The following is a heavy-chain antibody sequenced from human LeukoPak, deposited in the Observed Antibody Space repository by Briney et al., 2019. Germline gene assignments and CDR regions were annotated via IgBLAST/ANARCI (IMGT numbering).Heavy chain of an antibody. CDR2: IRYDGSDE. V-gene: IGHV3-30*02. Sequence: GGSLRLSCAASGSTFRTYDIHWVRQSPDKGLEWVAFIRYDGSDENYADSVKGRFTISRENSKNTLYLQMNSLRGEDTAVYYCAKRNYDDSWFYSMDVWGKGTTVTVSS. J-gene: IGHJ6*03. D-gene: IGHD4-17*01. CDR3: AKRNYDDSWFYSMDV. CDR1: GSTFRTYD.